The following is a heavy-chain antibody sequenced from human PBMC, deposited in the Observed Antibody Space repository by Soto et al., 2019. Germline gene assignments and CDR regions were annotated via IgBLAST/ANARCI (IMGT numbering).Heavy chain of an antibody. CDR2: ISGSGGGT. CDR1: GFTFSRYA. Sequence: PGGSLRLSCAASGFTFSRYAMSWVRQAPGKGLEGVSAISGSGGGTYYAASVEGRFTISRDNSKNTLSLQMNSLRAEDTALYYCAKDRGYYGSSGYDYWGQGTLVTVSS. V-gene: IGHV3-23*01. J-gene: IGHJ4*02. D-gene: IGHD3-22*01. CDR3: AKDRGYYGSSGYDY.